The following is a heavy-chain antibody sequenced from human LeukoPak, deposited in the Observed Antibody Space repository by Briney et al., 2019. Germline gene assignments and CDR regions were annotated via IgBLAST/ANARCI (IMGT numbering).Heavy chain of an antibody. CDR1: GFTFSTSA. V-gene: IGHV3-21*06. CDR3: ASYLSSIAARPDVNWFDP. Sequence: AGGSLRLSCAASGFTFSTSAMNWVRQAPGKGLEWVSSINNVRSHIYYADSVRGRFTISRDNANNVLCLQMNSLRAEDTAVYYCASYLSSIAARPDVNWFDPWGQGTLVTVSS. D-gene: IGHD6-6*01. CDR2: INNVRSHI. J-gene: IGHJ5*02.